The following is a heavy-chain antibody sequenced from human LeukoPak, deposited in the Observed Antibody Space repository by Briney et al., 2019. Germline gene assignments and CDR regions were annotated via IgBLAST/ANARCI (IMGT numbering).Heavy chain of an antibody. CDR1: GGSISSYY. CDR3: ARVTPSSLIITRGADWFDP. Sequence: SETLSLTCTVSGGSISSYYWSWIRQPPGKGLEWIGNIYFSGTTNYNPSLKSRVTISVDTSKNKFSLKLASVTAADTAMYYCARVTPSSLIITRGADWFDPWSQGTLVTVSS. V-gene: IGHV4-59*01. D-gene: IGHD3-16*01. J-gene: IGHJ5*02. CDR2: IYFSGTT.